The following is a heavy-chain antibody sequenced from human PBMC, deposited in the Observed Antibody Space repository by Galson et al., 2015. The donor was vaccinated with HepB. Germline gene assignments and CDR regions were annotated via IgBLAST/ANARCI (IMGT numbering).Heavy chain of an antibody. D-gene: IGHD2-2*01. V-gene: IGHV1-3*01. J-gene: IGHJ6*02. CDR1: GYTFTSYA. CDR3: AKGFVVVPAAIKGPYYYYGMDV. Sequence: SVKVSCKASGYTFTSYAMHWVRQAPGQRLEWMGWINAGNGNTKYSQKFQGRVTITRDTSASTAYMELSSLRSEDTAVYYCAKGFVVVPAAIKGPYYYYGMDVWGQGTTVTVSS. CDR2: INAGNGNT.